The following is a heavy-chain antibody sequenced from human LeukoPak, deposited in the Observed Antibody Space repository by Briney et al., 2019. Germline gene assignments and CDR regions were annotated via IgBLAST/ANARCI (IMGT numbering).Heavy chain of an antibody. CDR2: ISGSGGST. D-gene: IGHD6-6*01. Sequence: GALRLSCAASGFTFSSYGMSWVRQAPGKGLEWVSAISGSGGSTYYADSVKGRFTISRDNSKNTLYLQMNSLRAEDTAVYYCARGGAARPDFWGQGTMVTVSS. CDR3: ARGGAARPDF. CDR1: GFTFSSYG. V-gene: IGHV3-23*01. J-gene: IGHJ3*01.